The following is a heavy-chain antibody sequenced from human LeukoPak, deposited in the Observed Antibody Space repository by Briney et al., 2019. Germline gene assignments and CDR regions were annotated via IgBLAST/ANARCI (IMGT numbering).Heavy chain of an antibody. CDR1: GYPFTGYH. V-gene: IGHV1-2*02. Sequence: ASVKVSCKASGYPFTGYHIFWVRQAPGQGLEWMGWITPNSGGTNYAQKFQGRVTVTRDTSISTAYMELSRLRSDDTAVYYCARERSTAINGDFEYFQHWGQGTLVTVSS. D-gene: IGHD2-21*02. J-gene: IGHJ1*01. CDR3: ARERSTAINGDFEYFQH. CDR2: ITPNSGGT.